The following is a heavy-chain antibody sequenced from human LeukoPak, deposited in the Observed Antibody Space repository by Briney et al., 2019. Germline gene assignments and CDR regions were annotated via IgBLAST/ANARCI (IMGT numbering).Heavy chain of an antibody. J-gene: IGHJ4*02. CDR3: SREGGSVSPFGF. CDR2: IYLRGLT. D-gene: IGHD5-12*01. Sequence: SETLSLTRGFSGGSISGTNWWSWGRQPPGQGLERIGGIYLRGLTNYNPSLRSRLTMSLDESKNQVSLNLTSVTAEDTAVYYCSREGGSVSPFGFWGQGTLVSVHS. V-gene: IGHV4-4*02. CDR1: GGSISGTNW.